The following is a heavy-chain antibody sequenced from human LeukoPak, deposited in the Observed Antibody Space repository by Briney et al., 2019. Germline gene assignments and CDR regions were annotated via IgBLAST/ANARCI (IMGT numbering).Heavy chain of an antibody. CDR2: ISSGGETI. Sequence: GGSLRLSCAVSGFGFSDFYMSWVRQAPGKGPEWLAYISSGGETIYYADSVRGRFSISRDNAKSSVYLQINSLRAGDTALYYCARNAPFRNDGWPLFDSWGRGTLVTVSS. J-gene: IGHJ4*02. D-gene: IGHD1-1*01. CDR3: ARNAPFRNDGWPLFDS. CDR1: GFGFSDFY. V-gene: IGHV3-11*01.